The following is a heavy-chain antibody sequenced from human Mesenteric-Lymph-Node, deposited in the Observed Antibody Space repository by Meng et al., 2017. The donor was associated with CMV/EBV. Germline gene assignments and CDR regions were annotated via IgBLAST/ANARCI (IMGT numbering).Heavy chain of an antibody. CDR3: ARHTSIGVAGLDY. Sequence: CKASGYSFTNYWIGWVRQMPGKGLEWMGIIYPGDSDTRYSPSFQGQVTISADKSINTAYLQWSSLKASDTAMYYCARHTSIGVAGLDYWGQGTLVTVSS. CDR2: IYPGDSDT. D-gene: IGHD6-19*01. CDR1: GYSFTNYW. V-gene: IGHV5-51*01. J-gene: IGHJ4*02.